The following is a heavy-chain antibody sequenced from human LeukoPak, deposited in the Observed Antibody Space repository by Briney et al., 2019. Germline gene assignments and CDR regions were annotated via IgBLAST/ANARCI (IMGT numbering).Heavy chain of an antibody. Sequence: GGSLRLSCAASGFTVSSNYMSWVRQAPGKGLEWVSVIYSGGSTYYADSVKGQFTISRDNSKNTLYLQMNSLRAEDTAVYYCAGRIAVAGRLFDYWGQGTLVTVSS. J-gene: IGHJ4*02. D-gene: IGHD6-19*01. CDR2: IYSGGST. CDR3: AGRIAVAGRLFDY. V-gene: IGHV3-53*01. CDR1: GFTVSSNY.